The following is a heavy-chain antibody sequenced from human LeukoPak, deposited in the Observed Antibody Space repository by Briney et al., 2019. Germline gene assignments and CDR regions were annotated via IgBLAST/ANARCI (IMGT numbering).Heavy chain of an antibody. CDR3: AKDYYYDSSGYWDPYAFDI. D-gene: IGHD3-22*01. CDR2: ISSSSSYI. V-gene: IGHV3-21*01. CDR1: GFTFSSYS. Sequence: GGSLRLSCAASGFTFSSYSMNWVRQAPGKGLEWVSSISSSSSYIYYADSVKGRFTISRDNAKNSLYLQMNSLRAEDTAVYYCAKDYYYDSSGYWDPYAFDIWGQGTMVTVSS. J-gene: IGHJ3*02.